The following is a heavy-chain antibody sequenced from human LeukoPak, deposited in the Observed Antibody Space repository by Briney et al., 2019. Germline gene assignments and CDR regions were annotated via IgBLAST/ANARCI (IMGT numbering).Heavy chain of an antibody. CDR2: IRYDGSNK. V-gene: IGHV3-30*02. CDR3: APDDFLEDY. D-gene: IGHD3-3*01. CDR1: GYTFTSYG. Sequence: SCKASGYTFTSYGMHWVRQAPGKGLEWVAFIRYDGSNKYYADSVKGRFTISRDNSKNTLYLQMNSLRAEDTAVYYCAPDDFLEDYWGQGTLVTVSS. J-gene: IGHJ4*02.